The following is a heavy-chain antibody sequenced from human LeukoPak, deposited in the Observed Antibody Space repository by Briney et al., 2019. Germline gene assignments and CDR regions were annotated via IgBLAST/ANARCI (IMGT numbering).Heavy chain of an antibody. Sequence: GSVQVSCKASGGTFSSYAISWVRQAPGQGLEWMGWISAYNGNTNYAQKLQGRVTMTTDTSTSTAYMELRSLRSDDTAVYYCAREKLVGIAAADDAFDIWGQGTMVTVSS. D-gene: IGHD6-13*01. CDR2: ISAYNGNT. CDR1: GGTFSSYA. CDR3: AREKLVGIAAADDAFDI. V-gene: IGHV1-18*01. J-gene: IGHJ3*02.